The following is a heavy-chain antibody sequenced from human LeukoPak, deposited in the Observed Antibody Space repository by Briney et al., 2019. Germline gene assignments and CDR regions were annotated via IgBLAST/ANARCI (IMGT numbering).Heavy chain of an antibody. J-gene: IGHJ6*03. CDR1: GYTFTSYD. D-gene: IGHD6-13*01. Sequence: ASVKVSCKASGYTFTSYDINWVRQATGQGLEWMGWMNPKSGNTGYAQKFQGRVTMTRNTSISTAYMELSSLRSEDTAVYYCARGLKSSSSWYPLRYYYYYMDVWGKGTTVTVSS. CDR3: ARGLKSSSSWYPLRYYYYYMDV. V-gene: IGHV1-8*01. CDR2: MNPKSGNT.